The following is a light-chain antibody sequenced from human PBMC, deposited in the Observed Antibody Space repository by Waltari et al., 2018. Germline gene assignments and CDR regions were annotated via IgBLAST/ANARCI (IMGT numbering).Light chain of an antibody. Sequence: DIVLTQSPATVSLSPGERATLSCRTIQSVSGFVAWYHQKPGQPPRLLIADASNRASGISDRITASGSGLDFTLTISSLEPEDVGVYYCQQRDNWPWTFGQGTKVEIK. J-gene: IGKJ1*01. CDR2: DAS. V-gene: IGKV3-11*01. CDR3: QQRDNWPWT. CDR1: QSVSGF.